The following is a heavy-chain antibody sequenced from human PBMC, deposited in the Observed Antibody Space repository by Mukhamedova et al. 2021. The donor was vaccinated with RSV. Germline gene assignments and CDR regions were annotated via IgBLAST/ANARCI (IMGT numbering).Heavy chain of an antibody. D-gene: IGHD6-13*01. Sequence: GWIGSIYYSGSTYYNPSLKSRVTISVDTSKNQFSLKLSSVTAADTAVYYCASWYSRRVTYYYGMDVWGQGTTVTVSS. J-gene: IGHJ6*02. CDR3: ASWYSRRVTYYYGMDV. CDR2: IYYSGST. V-gene: IGHV4-39*07.